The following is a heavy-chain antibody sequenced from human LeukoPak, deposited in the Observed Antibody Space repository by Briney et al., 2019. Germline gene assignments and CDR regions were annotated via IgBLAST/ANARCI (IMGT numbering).Heavy chain of an antibody. D-gene: IGHD2-15*01. CDR1: GGSITSYY. V-gene: IGHV4-4*07. CDR2: IYTTGST. Sequence: SETLSLTCTVSGGSITSYYWSWIRQPAGKGLEWIGRIYTTGSTYYNHFLKSRVTMAVDTSKNQFSLRLSSVTAADTAVYYCARAGGRYCSGGSCYESSNLDYWGQGTLVTVSS. CDR3: ARAGGRYCSGGSCYESSNLDY. J-gene: IGHJ4*02.